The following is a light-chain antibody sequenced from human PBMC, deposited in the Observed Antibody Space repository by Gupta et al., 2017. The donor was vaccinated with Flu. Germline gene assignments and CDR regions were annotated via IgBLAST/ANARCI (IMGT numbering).Light chain of an antibody. V-gene: IGLV6-57*01. J-gene: IGLJ2*01. Sequence: FMLTQPHSVSESPGKTVTISCTRSSGSIASNYVQWYQHRPASPPIIVIDEDNQRPSGVPDRFSCYTDSSSTSATTTMPAVEAEDYYYYSYPTYNSSIVVFGGGTKLTVL. CDR3: PTYNSSIVV. CDR1: SGSIASNY. CDR2: EDN.